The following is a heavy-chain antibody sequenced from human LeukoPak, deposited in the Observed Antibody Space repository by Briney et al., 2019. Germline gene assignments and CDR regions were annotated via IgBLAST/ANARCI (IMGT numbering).Heavy chain of an antibody. CDR2: ISSSSSYI. J-gene: IGHJ4*02. CDR1: GFTFSSYS. D-gene: IGHD6-19*01. V-gene: IGHV3-21*01. CDR3: ARFGSGSYYSFDY. Sequence: PGGSLRLSCAASGFTFSSYSMNWVRQAPGKGLEWVSSISSSSSYIYYTDSVKGRFTISRDNAKNSLYLQMNSLRAEDTAVYYCARFGSGSYYSFDYWGQGTLVTLSS.